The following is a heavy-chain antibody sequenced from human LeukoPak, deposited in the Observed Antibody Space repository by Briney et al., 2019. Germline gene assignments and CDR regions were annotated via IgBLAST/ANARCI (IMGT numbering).Heavy chain of an antibody. Sequence: SETLSLTCTVSGGSISSYYWSWIRQPPGKGLEWIGYIYYSGSTNYNPSLKSRVTISVDTSKNQFSLKLSSVTAADTAVYYCARVYSNYDWFDPWGRGTLVTVSS. CDR2: IYYSGST. D-gene: IGHD4-11*01. CDR1: GGSISSYY. J-gene: IGHJ5*02. CDR3: ARVYSNYDWFDP. V-gene: IGHV4-59*01.